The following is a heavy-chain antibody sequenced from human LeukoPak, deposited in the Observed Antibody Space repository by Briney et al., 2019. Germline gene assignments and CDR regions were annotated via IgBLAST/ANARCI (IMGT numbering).Heavy chain of an antibody. J-gene: IGHJ6*03. Sequence: SETLSLTCTVSGGSISNYYWTWIRQPPGKGLEWIGYVDHTGSTNFNPSLNGRVSISRDTTKNLFSLRLRSVTAADTAVYFCARGRVSSSTWYSTYYYYFYMDVWGKGTTVTVSS. CDR1: GGSISNYY. D-gene: IGHD1-1*01. CDR2: VDHTGST. V-gene: IGHV4-59*01. CDR3: ARGRVSSSTWYSTYYYYFYMDV.